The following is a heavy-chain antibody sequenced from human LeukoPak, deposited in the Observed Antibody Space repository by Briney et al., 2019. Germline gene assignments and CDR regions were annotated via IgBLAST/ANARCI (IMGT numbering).Heavy chain of an antibody. J-gene: IGHJ4*02. V-gene: IGHV1-58*01. CDR3: AADPHSTYYYDSSGYYTLGY. D-gene: IGHD3-22*01. CDR2: IVVGSGNT. Sequence: SVKVSCKASGFTFTSSAVQWVRQARGQRLEWIGWIVVGSGNTNYAQKFQERVTITRDMSTSTAYMELSSLRSEDTAVYYCAADPHSTYYYDSSGYYTLGYWGQGTLVTVSS. CDR1: GFTFTSSA.